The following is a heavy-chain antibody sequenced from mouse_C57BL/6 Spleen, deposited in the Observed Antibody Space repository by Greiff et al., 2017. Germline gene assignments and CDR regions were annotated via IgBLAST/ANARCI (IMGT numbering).Heavy chain of an antibody. V-gene: IGHV1-64*01. CDR1: GYTFTSYC. CDR2: IHPNSGST. D-gene: IGHD1-1*02. CDR3: ARVDAMDY. Sequence: QVQLQQPGAELVKPGASVKLSCKASGYTFTSYCMHWVKQRPGQGLEWIGMIHPNSGSTKYNEKFKSKATLTVDKSSSTAYMQLSSLTSEDAAVYYCARVDAMDYWGQGTSVTVSS. J-gene: IGHJ4*01.